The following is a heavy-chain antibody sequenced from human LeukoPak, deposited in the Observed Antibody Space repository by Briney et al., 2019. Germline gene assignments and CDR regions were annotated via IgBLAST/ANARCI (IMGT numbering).Heavy chain of an antibody. CDR2: INPNSGGT. Sequence: ASVKVSCKASGYTFTGYYMHWVRQAPGQGLEWMGWINPNSGGTNYAQKFQGRVTMTRDTSISTAYMELSRLRSDDTAVYYCARFAVHRRLTVAGQFGLDYWGQGTLVTVSS. D-gene: IGHD6-19*01. CDR3: ARFAVHRRLTVAGQFGLDY. CDR1: GYTFTGYY. J-gene: IGHJ4*02. V-gene: IGHV1-2*02.